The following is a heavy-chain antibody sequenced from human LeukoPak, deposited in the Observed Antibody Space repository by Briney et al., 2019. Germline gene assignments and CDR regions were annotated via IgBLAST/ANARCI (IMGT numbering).Heavy chain of an antibody. J-gene: IGHJ6*02. Sequence: ASVEVSCKASGYTFTSYDINWVRQATGQGLEWMGWMNPNSGNTGYAQKFQGRVTMTRNTSISTAYMELSSLRSEDTAVYYCARGHFRLDGAFIHYYYYGMDVWGQGTTVTVSS. V-gene: IGHV1-8*01. D-gene: IGHD3-16*01. CDR2: MNPNSGNT. CDR1: GYTFTSYD. CDR3: ARGHFRLDGAFIHYYYYGMDV.